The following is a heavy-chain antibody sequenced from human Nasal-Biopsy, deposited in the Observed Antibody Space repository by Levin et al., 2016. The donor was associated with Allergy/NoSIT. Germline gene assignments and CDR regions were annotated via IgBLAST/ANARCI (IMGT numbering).Heavy chain of an antibody. V-gene: IGHV3-21*04. CDR3: ARDTDGYSSSATFDK. CDR2: IGIGGRYT. CDR1: GFTFSSYS. J-gene: IGHJ4*02. D-gene: IGHD5-24*01. Sequence: GESLKISCAASGFTFSSYSMNWLRQAPGKGLEWISDIGIGGRYTNYADSVKGRCTVSRDDATNSLHLEMNSLRAEDTAFYYCARDTDGYSSSATFDKWGQGTLVAVS.